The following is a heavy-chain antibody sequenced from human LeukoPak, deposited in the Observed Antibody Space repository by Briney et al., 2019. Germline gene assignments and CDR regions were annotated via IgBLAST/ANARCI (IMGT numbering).Heavy chain of an antibody. CDR3: ARDRSLVGDV. J-gene: IGHJ6*04. D-gene: IGHD2-2*01. V-gene: IGHV3-21*01. CDR1: GFTFSSYS. CDR2: ISSSSSYI. Sequence: GGSLRLSCAASGFTFSSYSMNWVRQAPGKGLEWVSSISSSSSYIYYADSVKGRFTISRDNAKDSLYLQMNSLRAEDTAVYYCARDRSLVGDVWGKGTTVTVSS.